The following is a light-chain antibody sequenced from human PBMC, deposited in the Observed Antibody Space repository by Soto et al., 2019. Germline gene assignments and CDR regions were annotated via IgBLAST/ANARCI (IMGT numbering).Light chain of an antibody. V-gene: IGLV2-14*03. Sequence: QSALTQPTSVSGSPGQSITISCTGNHNDIGTYDYVSWYQQHPGRAPRLLIHGVTTRPSGISGRFSASKSGLTASLTISGLQPEDEADYYCNSYTSNNTYVFGTGTKVTVL. CDR3: NSYTSNNTYV. CDR2: GVT. J-gene: IGLJ1*01. CDR1: HNDIGTYDY.